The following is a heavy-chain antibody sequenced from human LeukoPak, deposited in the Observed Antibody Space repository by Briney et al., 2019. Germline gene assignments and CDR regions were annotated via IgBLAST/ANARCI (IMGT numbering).Heavy chain of an antibody. CDR1: GGSISSSSYY. CDR2: IYYSGST. Sequence: SETLSLTCTVSGGSISSSSYYWGWIRQPPGKGLEWIGSIYYSGSTYYNPSLKSRVTISVDTSKNQFSLKLSSVTAADTAVYYCASWYYGSGRRKPLFQYYYYYYMDVWGKGTTVTVSS. CDR3: ASWYYGSGRRKPLFQYYYYYYMDV. D-gene: IGHD3-10*01. V-gene: IGHV4-39*07. J-gene: IGHJ6*03.